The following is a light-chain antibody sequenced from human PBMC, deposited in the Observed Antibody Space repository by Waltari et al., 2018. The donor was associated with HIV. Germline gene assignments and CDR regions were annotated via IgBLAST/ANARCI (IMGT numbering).Light chain of an antibody. V-gene: IGLV1-40*01. CDR1: TSNIGAGYH. J-gene: IGLJ2*01. Sequence: QSVLTQPPSVSGAPGQRVTISCTGNTSNIGAGYHVHWYPHFPGTAPKLLTHGNTNRASGVPDRFSGSNSGSSASLAIAGLQAEDEADYHCQSYDDSLSGSVFGGGTKLTVL. CDR3: QSYDDSLSGSV. CDR2: GNT.